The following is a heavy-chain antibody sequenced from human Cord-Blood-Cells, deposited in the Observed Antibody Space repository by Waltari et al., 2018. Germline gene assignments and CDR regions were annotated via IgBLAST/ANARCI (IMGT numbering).Heavy chain of an antibody. CDR2: LIPIFGTA. V-gene: IGHV1-69*12. CDR1: GGTFSSYA. CDR3: ARGGYCSSTSCYDAFDI. Sequence: QVQLVQSGAEVKKPGSSVKVSCKASGGTFSSYAISWVRQAPGQGLEWMGWLIPIFGTANYAQKFQGRVTITADESTSTAYMELSSLRSEDTAVYYCARGGYCSSTSCYDAFDIWGQGTMVTVSS. D-gene: IGHD2-2*01. J-gene: IGHJ3*02.